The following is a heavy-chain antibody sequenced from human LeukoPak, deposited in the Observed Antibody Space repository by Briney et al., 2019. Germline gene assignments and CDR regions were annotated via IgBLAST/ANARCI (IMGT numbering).Heavy chain of an antibody. V-gene: IGHV4-61*02. CDR1: GGSISSGNYY. CDR3: ARLTKNDSGSFRFGKKKRGYMDV. J-gene: IGHJ6*03. CDR2: IYTSGST. D-gene: IGHD3-10*01. Sequence: PSETLSLTCTVSGGSISSGNYYWSWIRQPAGKGLEWIGRIYTSGSTNYNPSLKSRVTISVDTSKNQFSLKLRSVTAADTAVYYCARLTKNDSGSFRFGKKKRGYMDVWGKGTTVTISS.